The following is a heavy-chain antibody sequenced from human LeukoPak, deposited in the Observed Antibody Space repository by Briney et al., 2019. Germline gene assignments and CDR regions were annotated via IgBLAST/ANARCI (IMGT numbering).Heavy chain of an antibody. D-gene: IGHD3-22*01. V-gene: IGHV1-18*01. CDR3: ARAGRGWGNYYGSGDYYYVFDV. CDR1: GYTFTNYG. Sequence: ASVKVSCKASGYTFTNYGISWVRQAPGQGLEWIGWISAYNDNTDSAQKFQGRVTMTTDTSTTTAYLELRSLRSDDTAVYYCARAGRGWGNYYGSGDYYYVFDVWGRGTLVTVSS. J-gene: IGHJ4*02. CDR2: ISAYNDNT.